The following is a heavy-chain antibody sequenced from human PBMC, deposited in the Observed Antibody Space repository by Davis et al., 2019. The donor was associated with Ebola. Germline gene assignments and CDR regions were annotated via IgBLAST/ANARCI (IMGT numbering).Heavy chain of an antibody. CDR2: IWYDGSKK. CDR1: GFTFSNYG. CDR3: ATVRSGSGWYIDY. Sequence: GESLKISCAASGFTFSNYGMHWVRQAPGKGLEWVAVIWYDGSKKYYADPVKGRFTISRDNSKNTLFLQMNSLRAEDTAIYYCATVRSGSGWYIDYWGQGTLVTVSS. D-gene: IGHD6-19*01. J-gene: IGHJ4*02. V-gene: IGHV3-33*01.